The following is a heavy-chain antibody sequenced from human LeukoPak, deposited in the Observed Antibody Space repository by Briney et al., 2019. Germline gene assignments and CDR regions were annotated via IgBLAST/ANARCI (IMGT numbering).Heavy chain of an antibody. D-gene: IGHD1-26*01. J-gene: IGHJ4*02. Sequence: SETLSLTCVVSGASISSTGHSWGWIRQSPGKGLEWIGSIYYAGSAYYNPSLKSRVSISVDPSKNHFSLKLKSVTAADTALYYCVRQIGATETDYWGQGTLVTVPS. V-gene: IGHV4-39*01. CDR1: GASISSTGHS. CDR3: VRQIGATETDY. CDR2: IYYAGSA.